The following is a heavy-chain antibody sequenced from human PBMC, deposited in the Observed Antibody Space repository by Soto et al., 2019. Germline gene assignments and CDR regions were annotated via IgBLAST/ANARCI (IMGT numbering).Heavy chain of an antibody. J-gene: IGHJ5*02. V-gene: IGHV6-1*01. Sequence: SQTLSLTCAISGDSVSSNSAAWNWIRQSPSRGLEWLGRTYYRSKWYNDYAVSVKSRITINPDTSKNQFSLQLNSVTPEDTAVYYCARALITPSIAAAGSFDPWGQGTLVTVSS. CDR2: TYYRSKWYN. CDR3: ARALITPSIAAAGSFDP. CDR1: GDSVSSNSAA. D-gene: IGHD6-13*01.